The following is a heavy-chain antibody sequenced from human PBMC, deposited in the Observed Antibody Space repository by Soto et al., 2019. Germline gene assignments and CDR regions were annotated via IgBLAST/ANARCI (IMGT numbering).Heavy chain of an antibody. Sequence: ASVKVSCKASGYTFTNYGITWLRQAPGQGLQWVGWTSAYNGNTNYAQHLQGRVTLTTDTSTGTAYMELRRLRSADTAVYYCARDRKSGDSSGFSPTSWFDPWGQGTLVTVSS. CDR3: ARDRKSGDSSGFSPTSWFDP. CDR2: TSAYNGNT. D-gene: IGHD6-19*01. CDR1: GYTFTNYG. V-gene: IGHV1-18*01. J-gene: IGHJ5*02.